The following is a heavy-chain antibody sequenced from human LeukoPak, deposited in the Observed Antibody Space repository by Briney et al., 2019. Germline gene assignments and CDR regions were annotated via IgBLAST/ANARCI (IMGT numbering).Heavy chain of an antibody. V-gene: IGHV3-21*01. CDR3: ARDLSPVVRASPMGY. J-gene: IGHJ4*02. Sequence: GGSLRLSCAASGFTFSTYSMTWVRQAPGKRLEWVSSISSGSSDISYADSVKGRFTISRDNAKYSLYLQMNSLRAEDTAVYYCARDLSPVVRASPMGYWGQGTLVTVSS. D-gene: IGHD3-10*01. CDR2: ISSGSSDI. CDR1: GFTFSTYS.